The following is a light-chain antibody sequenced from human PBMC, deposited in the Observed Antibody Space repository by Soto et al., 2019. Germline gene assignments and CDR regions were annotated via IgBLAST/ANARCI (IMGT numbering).Light chain of an antibody. CDR1: ESISSY. Sequence: EIVLTQSRATLSLSPGERATRTCRASESISSYIAWYQQRPGQAPSLLIYDASNRATGIPARFSGSGSGTDFTLTIDNLEPEDFAVYYCQQRSKWPLTFGGGTKVEI. J-gene: IGKJ4*01. CDR2: DAS. V-gene: IGKV3-11*01. CDR3: QQRSKWPLT.